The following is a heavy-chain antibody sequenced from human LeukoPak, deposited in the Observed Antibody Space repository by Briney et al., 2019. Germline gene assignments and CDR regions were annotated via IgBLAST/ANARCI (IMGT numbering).Heavy chain of an antibody. CDR1: GYSFNSHH. CDR3: ARDSGNYHYDMDV. CDR2: NFFHDGTT. Sequence: APVKVSCKTSGYSFNSHHVHWVRQAPGQGLEWMGINFFHDGTTSNTQKFPGRLTMTGDTSTSTVYMELSSLRSKDTAVYYCARDSGNYHYDMDVWGQGTTVIVSS. V-gene: IGHV1-46*02. D-gene: IGHD3-10*01. J-gene: IGHJ6*02.